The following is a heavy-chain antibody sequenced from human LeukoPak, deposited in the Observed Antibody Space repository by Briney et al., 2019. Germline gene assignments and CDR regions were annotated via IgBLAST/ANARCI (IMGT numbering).Heavy chain of an antibody. CDR1: GYTLSTYG. D-gene: IGHD1-26*01. J-gene: IGHJ4*02. V-gene: IGHV1-18*01. Sequence: GASVKVSCKASGYTLSTYGISWVRQAPGQGLEWMGWISPHNGNTEYAQKLQGRVTMTTDTSTSTAYMEVRSLRPDDTAMYYCARDGAVGATTQKHHYFDYWGQGTLVTVSS. CDR3: ARDGAVGATTQKHHYFDY. CDR2: ISPHNGNT.